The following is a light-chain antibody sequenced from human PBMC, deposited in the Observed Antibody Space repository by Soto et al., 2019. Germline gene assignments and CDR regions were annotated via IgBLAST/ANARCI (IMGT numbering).Light chain of an antibody. Sequence: EIVLTQSPGTLSLSPGERATLSCRASQSVSSSYLAWYQQRPGQAPRLLIYGASSRATGIPDRFSGSGSGTDLTLTISRLEPEDFAVYYCQQYGSSPPMYTFGQGTKREIK. CDR3: QQYGSSPPMYT. CDR1: QSVSSSY. V-gene: IGKV3-20*01. CDR2: GAS. J-gene: IGKJ2*01.